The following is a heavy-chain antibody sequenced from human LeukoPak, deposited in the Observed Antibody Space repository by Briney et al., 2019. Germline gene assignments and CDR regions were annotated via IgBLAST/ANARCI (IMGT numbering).Heavy chain of an antibody. J-gene: IGHJ5*02. Sequence: ASVKVSCKASGYTFTSYYMHWVRQAPDEGLVWMGIINPSGGSTSYATKFPGRVTMTRHTSTSTVYMELSSLRSEDTAVYYSARAPYSSSWPAGGHNWFDPWGQGTLVTVSS. V-gene: IGHV1-46*01. CDR3: ARAPYSSSWPAGGHNWFDP. D-gene: IGHD6-13*01. CDR1: GYTFTSYY. CDR2: INPSGGST.